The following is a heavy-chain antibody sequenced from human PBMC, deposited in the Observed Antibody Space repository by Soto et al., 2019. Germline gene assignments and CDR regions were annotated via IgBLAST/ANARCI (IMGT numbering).Heavy chain of an antibody. CDR3: AREKSSGYYYDY. CDR1: VYTFTSYD. Sequence: QVQLVQSGAEVKKPGASVKVSCKASVYTFTSYDINWVRQATGQGLEWMGWMNPNSGNTAYAQKFQGRVTMTRNTSISTAYMELSSLRSEDTAVYHCAREKSSGYYYDYWGQGTLVTVSS. D-gene: IGHD3-22*01. V-gene: IGHV1-8*01. CDR2: MNPNSGNT. J-gene: IGHJ4*02.